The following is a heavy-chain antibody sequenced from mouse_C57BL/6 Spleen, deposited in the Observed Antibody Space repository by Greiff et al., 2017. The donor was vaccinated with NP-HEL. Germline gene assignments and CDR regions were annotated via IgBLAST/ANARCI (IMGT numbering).Heavy chain of an antibody. J-gene: IGHJ3*01. CDR3: ARKGSPAWFAY. CDR1: GYTFTSYW. V-gene: IGHV1-50*01. CDR2: IDPSDSYT. Sequence: QVQLQQPGAELVKPGASVKLSCKASGYTFTSYWMQWVKQRPGQGLEWIGEIDPSDSYTNYNRKFKGKATLTVDTSSSTAYMQLSSLTSEDSAVYYCARKGSPAWFAYWGQGTLVTVSA.